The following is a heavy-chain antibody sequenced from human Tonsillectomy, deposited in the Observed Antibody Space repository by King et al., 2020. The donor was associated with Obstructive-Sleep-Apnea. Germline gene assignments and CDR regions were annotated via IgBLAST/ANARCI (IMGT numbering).Heavy chain of an antibody. CDR3: ARVRCSGGSCYSGWYFDL. Sequence: QLQESGPGLVKPSETLSLTCTVSGGSISSYYLSWIRQPPGKGLEWIGYIYYSGSTNYNPSCKSRVTISVDTSKNQFSLKLSSVTPADTAVYYCARVRCSGGSCYSGWYFDLWGRGTLVTVSS. J-gene: IGHJ2*01. V-gene: IGHV4-59*01. CDR2: IYYSGST. CDR1: GGSISSYY. D-gene: IGHD2-15*01.